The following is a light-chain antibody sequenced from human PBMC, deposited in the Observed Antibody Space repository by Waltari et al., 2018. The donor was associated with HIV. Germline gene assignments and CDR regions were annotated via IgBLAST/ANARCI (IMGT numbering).Light chain of an antibody. CDR1: TLNLGNKY. CDR2: DNS. J-gene: IGLJ2*01. V-gene: IGLV1-51*01. CDR3: EAWDSSLRAVL. Sequence: QSVLTQPPSVSAAPGQKVTISCSGSTLNLGNKYVSWYRPLPGTAPKLLIYDNSKRPSGIPDRFSGSKSGTSATLDITGLQSGDEANYYCEAWDSSLRAVLFGGGTKVTVL.